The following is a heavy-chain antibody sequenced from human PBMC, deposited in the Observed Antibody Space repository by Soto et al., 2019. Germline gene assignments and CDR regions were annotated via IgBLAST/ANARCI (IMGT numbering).Heavy chain of an antibody. CDR2: IYYSGST. Sequence: TLSLTCTVXGGSISSGGYYWSWIRQHPGKGLEWIGYIYYSGSTYYNPSLKSRVTLSVDTSKNQFSLKLSSVTAADTAVYYCASGRGYSFGYGMDVWGQGTTVTVSS. V-gene: IGHV4-31*03. J-gene: IGHJ6*02. CDR1: GGSISSGGYY. D-gene: IGHD5-18*01. CDR3: ASGRGYSFGYGMDV.